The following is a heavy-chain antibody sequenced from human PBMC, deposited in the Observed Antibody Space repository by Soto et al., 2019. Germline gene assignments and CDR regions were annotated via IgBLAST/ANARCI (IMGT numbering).Heavy chain of an antibody. CDR3: ARGLKYYYDRIGYNYFAY. CDR1: GFTFTNYP. CDR2: LWEDGTTK. J-gene: IGHJ4*02. D-gene: IGHD3-22*01. V-gene: IGHV3-33*01. Sequence: PGGSLRLSCAASGFTFTNYPMHWVRQSPGKGLEWVAVLWEDGTTKYYTDSVKGRFTISRDTSENTLYPQMDSLRAEDTAVYFCARGLKYYYDRIGYNYFAYWGQGTLVTVSS.